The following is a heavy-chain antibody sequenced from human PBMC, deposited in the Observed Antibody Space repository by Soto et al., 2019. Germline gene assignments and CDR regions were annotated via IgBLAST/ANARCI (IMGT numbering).Heavy chain of an antibody. CDR2: IIPIFGTA. CDR1: GGTFSSYA. V-gene: IGHV1-69*13. J-gene: IGHJ6*02. Sequence: GASVKVSCKASGGTFSSYAISWVRQAPGQGLEWMGGIIPIFGTANYAQKFQGRVTITADESTSTAYMELSSLRSEDTAVYYCAIHAVTTEATTDYYYSGMDVWGQGTTVTVSS. D-gene: IGHD4-17*01. CDR3: AIHAVTTEATTDYYYSGMDV.